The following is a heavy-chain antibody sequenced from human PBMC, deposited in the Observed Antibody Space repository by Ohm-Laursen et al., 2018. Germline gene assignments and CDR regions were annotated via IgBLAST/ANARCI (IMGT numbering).Heavy chain of an antibody. CDR2: IWYDGSNK. V-gene: IGHV3-33*08. CDR3: ASITTIFGVAAKDY. D-gene: IGHD3-3*01. CDR1: GFSLNNYA. J-gene: IGHJ4*02. Sequence: SLRLSCAASGFSLNNYAMHWVRQAPGKGLEWVAVIWYDGSNKYYADSVKGRFTISRDNSKNTLYLQMNSLRAEDTAVYYCASITTIFGVAAKDYWGQGTLVTVSS.